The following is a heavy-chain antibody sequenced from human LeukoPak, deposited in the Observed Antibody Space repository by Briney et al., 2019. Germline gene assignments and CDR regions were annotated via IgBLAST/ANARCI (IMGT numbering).Heavy chain of an antibody. CDR2: IWYDGSNK. D-gene: IGHD2-2*01. V-gene: IGHV3-33*01. CDR1: GFTFSSYG. CDR3: ARELCSSTSCPGMDV. J-gene: IGHJ6*02. Sequence: PGRSLRLSCAASGFTFSSYGMHWVRQAPGNGLEWVAVIWYDGSNKYYADSVKGRFTISRDNSKNTLYLQMNSLRAEDTAVYYCARELCSSTSCPGMDVWGQGTTVTVSS.